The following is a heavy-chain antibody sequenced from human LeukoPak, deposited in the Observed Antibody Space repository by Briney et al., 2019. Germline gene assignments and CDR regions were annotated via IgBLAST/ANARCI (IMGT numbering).Heavy chain of an antibody. CDR2: ISSSSSYI. V-gene: IGHV3-21*01. CDR1: GFTFSSYS. CDR3: ARDRRPATAIPGEAADY. J-gene: IGHJ4*02. D-gene: IGHD2-2*02. Sequence: PGGSLRLSCAASGFTFSSYSMNWVRQAPGKGLEWVSSISSSSSYIYYADSVKGRFTISRDNAKNSLYLQMNSLRAEDTAVYYCARDRRPATAIPGEAADYWGQGTLVTVSS.